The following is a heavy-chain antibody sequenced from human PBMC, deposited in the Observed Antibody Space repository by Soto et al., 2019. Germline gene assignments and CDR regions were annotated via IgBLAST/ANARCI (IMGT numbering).Heavy chain of an antibody. CDR3: AKARGRAAAGRGANWFDP. CDR1: GFTFSSYG. J-gene: IGHJ5*02. D-gene: IGHD6-13*01. Sequence: SLRLSCAASGFTFSSYGMHWVRQAPGKGLEWVAVISYDGSNKYYADSVKGRFTISRDNSKNTLYLQMNSLRAEDTAVYYCAKARGRAAAGRGANWFDPWGQGTLVTVSS. CDR2: ISYDGSNK. V-gene: IGHV3-30*18.